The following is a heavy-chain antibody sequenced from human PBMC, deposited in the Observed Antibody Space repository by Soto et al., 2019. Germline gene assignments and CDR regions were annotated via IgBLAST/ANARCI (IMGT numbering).Heavy chain of an antibody. V-gene: IGHV3-30*04. CDR2: MSSNGRYE. D-gene: IGHD3-10*01. CDR1: GFNFSNYA. CDR3: ACDLSVRSGSYYHLDY. Sequence: QVQLVESGGGVVQPGTSLRLSCAASGFNFSNYALHWVRQAPGKGLEWVATMSSNGRYEYYANSVKGRFTISRDNCKYALSLQLRSLRADATPLYHCACDLSVRSGSYYHLDYWGQGTLVTVSS. J-gene: IGHJ4*02.